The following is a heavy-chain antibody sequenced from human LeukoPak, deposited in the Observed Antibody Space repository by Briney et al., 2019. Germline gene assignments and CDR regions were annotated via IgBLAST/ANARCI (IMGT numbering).Heavy chain of an antibody. CDR2: IYTSGST. D-gene: IGHD3-10*01. CDR1: GGSISSGSYY. V-gene: IGHV4-61*02. Sequence: SETLSLTCTVSGGSISSGSYYWSWIRQPAGKGLEWIGRIYTSGSTNYDPSLKSRVTISVDTSKNQFSLKLSSVTAADTAVYYCARNSIGASRAFDYWGQGTLVTVST. CDR3: ARNSIGASRAFDY. J-gene: IGHJ4*02.